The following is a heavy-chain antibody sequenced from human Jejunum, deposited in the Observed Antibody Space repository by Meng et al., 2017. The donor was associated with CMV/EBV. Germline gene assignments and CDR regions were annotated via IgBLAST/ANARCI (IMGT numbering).Heavy chain of an antibody. J-gene: IGHJ2*01. CDR2: IYYSEST. CDR3: ARNFGSGGRTDYWYFDL. V-gene: IGHV4-39*01. D-gene: IGHD3-3*01. CDR1: ISSSSYY. Sequence: ISSSSYYWGWIRQPPGKGLEWIGGIYYSESTYYNPYLKSRVTISVDTSKNQFSLKLSSVTAADTAVYYCARNFGSGGRTDYWYFDLWGRGTLVTVSS.